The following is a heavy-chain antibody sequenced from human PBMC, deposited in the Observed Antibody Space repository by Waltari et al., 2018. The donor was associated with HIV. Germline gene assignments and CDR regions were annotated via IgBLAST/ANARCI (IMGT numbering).Heavy chain of an antibody. CDR1: GFLLTDHY. J-gene: IGHJ4*02. D-gene: IGHD3-16*01. V-gene: IGHV1-46*01. CDR3: ARAGLGGLIQDFDL. CDR2: IYAADGST. Sequence: QVQLIQPKIEMRKPGTSVRLSCQSSGFLLTDHYITWVRQGPRQRIEWVAVIYAADGSTNFAQQFQARLALTRDSFVGAVHLDLMSLQSEDTAVYFCARAGLGGLIQDFDLWGRGTQLIVS.